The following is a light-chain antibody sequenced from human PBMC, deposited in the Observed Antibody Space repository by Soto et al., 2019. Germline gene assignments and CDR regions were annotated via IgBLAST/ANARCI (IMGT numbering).Light chain of an antibody. V-gene: IGKV1-5*01. Sequence: DIQMTQPPSTLSASVGDRVTITCRASQSISSWLAWYQQKPGKAPKVLIYDASSLESGVPSRFSGSGSGTEFSLTISSLQPDDFATYYCQQYNHYWTFGQGTKLDIK. CDR1: QSISSW. CDR2: DAS. CDR3: QQYNHYWT. J-gene: IGKJ1*01.